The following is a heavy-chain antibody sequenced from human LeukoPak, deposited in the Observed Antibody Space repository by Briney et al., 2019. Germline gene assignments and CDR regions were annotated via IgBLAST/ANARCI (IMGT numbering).Heavy chain of an antibody. CDR3: GAGWLIDW. J-gene: IGHJ4*02. V-gene: IGHV3-7*01. D-gene: IGHD6-19*01. CDR1: RFTFSNYW. CDR2: IEIDGSEF. Sequence: AGTLRLSCAASRFTFSNYWRNWVGQGQGQGMEWVVIIEIDGSEFLYVDSVKGRFTISRDNAKNSLYLQMNSLRAEDTAVCAAGAGWLIDWWGQGTLVTVSS.